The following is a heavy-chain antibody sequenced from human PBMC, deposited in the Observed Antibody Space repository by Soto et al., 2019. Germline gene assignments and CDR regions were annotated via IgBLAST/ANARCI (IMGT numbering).Heavy chain of an antibody. Sequence: GGSLRLSCAASGFTFSSYAMSWVRQAPGKGLQWISSITEGGDITFYADSVKGRFTISRDNSKNTLYLQMNSLRLEDTAAYYCAPGSRSMSYFWEYWGQGTLVTVSS. V-gene: IGHV3-23*01. CDR2: ITEGGDIT. CDR3: APGSRSMSYFWEY. J-gene: IGHJ4*02. CDR1: GFTFSSYA. D-gene: IGHD1-26*01.